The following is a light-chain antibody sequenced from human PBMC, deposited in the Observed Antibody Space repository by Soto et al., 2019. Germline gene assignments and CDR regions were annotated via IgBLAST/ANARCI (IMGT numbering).Light chain of an antibody. CDR1: QSVSSR. J-gene: IGKJ1*01. V-gene: IGKV3-15*01. Sequence: IVMTQPPATLSVSPGERVTLSCRASQSVSSRLAWYHQKPGQSPRLLIYGASTRATGVPARFSGSGSGTDFTLTISSLQSEDFATYYCQQYYSFPRTFGQGTKVDIK. CDR2: GAS. CDR3: QQYYSFPRT.